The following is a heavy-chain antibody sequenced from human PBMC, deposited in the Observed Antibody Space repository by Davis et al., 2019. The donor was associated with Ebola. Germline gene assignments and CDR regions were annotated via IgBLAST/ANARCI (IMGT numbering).Heavy chain of an antibody. CDR3: AKDTSEYNDYGDYGGWFDP. V-gene: IGHV3-23*01. CDR1: GFTFSSYA. J-gene: IGHJ5*02. CDR2: ISGSGGST. Sequence: GESLKISCAASGFTFSSYAMSWVRQAPGKGLEWVSAISGSGGSTYYADSMKGRFTISRDNSKNTLYLQMNSLRAEDTAVYYCAKDTSEYNDYGDYGGWFDPWGQGTLVTVSS. D-gene: IGHD4-17*01.